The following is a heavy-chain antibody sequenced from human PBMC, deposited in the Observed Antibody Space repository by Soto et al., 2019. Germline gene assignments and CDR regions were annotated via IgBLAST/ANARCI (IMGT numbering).Heavy chain of an antibody. Sequence: PGETLKISCKGSGYSFNNYWISWVRQMPGKGLEYMGRIDPSDSYTNYSPPFLGHVTISVEKSINTAYLQWTSLKASDTAMYYCARPARVGWNYRVPDFWGQGTQVTVSS. D-gene: IGHD1-7*01. V-gene: IGHV5-10-1*01. J-gene: IGHJ4*02. CDR3: ARPARVGWNYRVPDF. CDR2: IDPSDSYT. CDR1: GYSFNNYW.